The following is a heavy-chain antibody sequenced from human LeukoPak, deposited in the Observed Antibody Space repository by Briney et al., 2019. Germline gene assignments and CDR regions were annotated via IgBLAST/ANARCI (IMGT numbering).Heavy chain of an antibody. CDR3: ASGPDHGDNLFDY. CDR2: ISAYNGNT. V-gene: IGHV1-18*01. CDR1: GYTFTSYG. D-gene: IGHD4-17*01. J-gene: IGHJ4*02. Sequence: ASVKVSCKAFGYTFTSYGISWVRQAPGQGLEWKGWISAYNGNTNYAQKLQGRVTVTTDTSTSTAYMELRRLRSDDTAVYYCASGPDHGDNLFDYWGQGTLVTVSS.